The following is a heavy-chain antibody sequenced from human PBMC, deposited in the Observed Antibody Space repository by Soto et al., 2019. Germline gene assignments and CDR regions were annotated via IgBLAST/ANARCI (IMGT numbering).Heavy chain of an antibody. CDR1: GYTFTGYY. V-gene: IGHV1-18*04. D-gene: IGHD1-7*01. CDR2: ISAYNGNT. Sequence: GASVKVSCKASGYTFTGYYMHWVRQAPGQGLEWMGWISAYNGNTNYAQKLQGRVTMTTDTSTSTAYMELRSLRSDDTAVYYCARSETGTTRDMDYWGQGTLVTVSS. J-gene: IGHJ4*02. CDR3: ARSETGTTRDMDY.